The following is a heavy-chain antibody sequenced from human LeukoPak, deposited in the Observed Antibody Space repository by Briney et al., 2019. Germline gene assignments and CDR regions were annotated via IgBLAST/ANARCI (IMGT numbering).Heavy chain of an antibody. Sequence: SVKVSCKASGGTFSSYAISWVRQAPGQGLEWMGGIIPIFGTANYAQKFQGRVTITADESTSTAYMELSSLRSEDTAVYYCTIRYFDRLSLDYWGQGTLVTVSS. CDR3: TIRYFDRLSLDY. CDR2: IIPIFGTA. V-gene: IGHV1-69*01. CDR1: GGTFSSYA. J-gene: IGHJ4*02. D-gene: IGHD3-9*01.